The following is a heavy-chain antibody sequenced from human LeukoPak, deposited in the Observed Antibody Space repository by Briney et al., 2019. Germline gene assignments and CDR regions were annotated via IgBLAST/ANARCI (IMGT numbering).Heavy chain of an antibody. CDR2: IYHSGST. J-gene: IGHJ3*02. D-gene: IGHD3-16*01. V-gene: IGHV4-38-2*02. Sequence: SETLSLTCTVSGYSISSGYYWGWIRPPPGKGLEWIGSIYHSGSTYYNPSLKSRVTISVDTSKNPFSLKLSSVTAADTAVYYCASYTDAFDIWGQGTMVTVSS. CDR1: GYSISSGYY. CDR3: ASYTDAFDI.